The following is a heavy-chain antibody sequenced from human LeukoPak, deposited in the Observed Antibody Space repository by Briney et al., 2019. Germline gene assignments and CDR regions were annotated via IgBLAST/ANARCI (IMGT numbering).Heavy chain of an antibody. CDR2: ISGSGGST. J-gene: IGHJ6*03. D-gene: IGHD1-1*01. CDR1: GFTFSSHA. CDR3: AKDSLYNWNDGDYYYYMDV. Sequence: GGSLRLSCAASGFTFSSHAMTWFRQGPGKGLEWVSAISGSGGSTYYADSVKGRFTISRDNSKNTLYLQMNSLRAEDTAVYYCAKDSLYNWNDGDYYYYMDVWGKGTTVTVSS. V-gene: IGHV3-23*01.